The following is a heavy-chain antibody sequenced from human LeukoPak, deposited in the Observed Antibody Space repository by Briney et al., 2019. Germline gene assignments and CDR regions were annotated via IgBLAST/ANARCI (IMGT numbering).Heavy chain of an antibody. D-gene: IGHD2-15*01. CDR2: IYTSGSA. V-gene: IGHV4-4*07. J-gene: IGHJ4*02. CDR1: GGSITYYY. CDR3: ARDRYCSGRSCYGPPDY. Sequence: SETLSLTCTVSGGSITYYYWNWIRQPAGKGLEWLGRIYTSGSANYNPSLKSRLTMSVDMSKNQFPLELSSVTAADTAMYYCARDRYCSGRSCYGPPDYWGQGALVIVS.